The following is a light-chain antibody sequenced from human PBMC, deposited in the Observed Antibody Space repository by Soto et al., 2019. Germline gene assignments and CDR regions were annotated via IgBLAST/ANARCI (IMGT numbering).Light chain of an antibody. V-gene: IGLV1-44*01. CDR2: SNN. CDR3: GALDDSLNGWV. J-gene: IGLJ3*02. CDR1: SSNIGSNT. Sequence: QSVLTQPPSASGTPGQRVTISCSGSSSNIGSNTVNWYQQLPGTAPKLLIYSNNQRPSGVPDRFSGSKSGTSASLAISGLQAEDEDDYYCGALDDSLNGWVFGGGTKMTVL.